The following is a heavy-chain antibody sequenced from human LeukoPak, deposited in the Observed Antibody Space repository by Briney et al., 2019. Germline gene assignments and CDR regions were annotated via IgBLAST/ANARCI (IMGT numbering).Heavy chain of an antibody. CDR1: GYTFTGYY. CDR2: ISPNSGGT. D-gene: IGHD3-3*01. J-gene: IGHJ5*02. V-gene: IGHV1-2*02. Sequence: GASVKVSCKASGYTFTGYYMHWVRQAPGQGLEWMGWISPNSGGTNYAQKFQGRVTMTRDTSISTAYMELSRLRSDDTAVYYCARATYYDFWSGYSDNWFDPWGQGTLVTVSS. CDR3: ARATYYDFWSGYSDNWFDP.